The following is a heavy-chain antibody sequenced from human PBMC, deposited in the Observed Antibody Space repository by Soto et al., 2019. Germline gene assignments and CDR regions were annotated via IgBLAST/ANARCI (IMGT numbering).Heavy chain of an antibody. V-gene: IGHV4-30-4*01. Sequence: SETLSLTCTVSGGSISSGDYYWSWIRQPPGKGLEWIGYIYYSGSTYYNPSLKSRVTISVDTSKNQFSLKLSSVTAADTAVYYCARGDGQRLIDYWGQGTLVTVS. CDR2: IYYSGST. CDR1: GGSISSGDYY. D-gene: IGHD2-8*01. J-gene: IGHJ4*02. CDR3: ARGDGQRLIDY.